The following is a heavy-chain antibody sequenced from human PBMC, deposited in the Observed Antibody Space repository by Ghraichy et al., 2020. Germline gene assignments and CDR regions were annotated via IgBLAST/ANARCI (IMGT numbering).Heavy chain of an antibody. Sequence: SETLSLTCTVSGGSISSSSYYWGWIRQPPGKGLEWIGSIYYSGSTYYNPSLKSRVTISVDTSKNQFSLKLSSVTAADTAVYYCARTYGVTVFDYWGQGTLVTVSS. CDR2: IYYSGST. D-gene: IGHD5-18*01. V-gene: IGHV4-39*01. J-gene: IGHJ4*02. CDR3: ARTYGVTVFDY. CDR1: GGSISSSSYY.